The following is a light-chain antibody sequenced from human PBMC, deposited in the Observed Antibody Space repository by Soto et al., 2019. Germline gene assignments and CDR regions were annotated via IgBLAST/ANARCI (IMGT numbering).Light chain of an antibody. J-gene: IGKJ1*01. CDR3: QQYNSYRA. V-gene: IGKV1-5*03. CDR1: ESIDSW. CDR2: KAS. Sequence: IQMTQSPSTLSAYVGDRVTITCRASESIDSWLAWHQQKPGRAPKLLISKASSLESGVPSRFSGSGFGTEFTLTISSLQPDDFATYYCQQYNSYRAFGQGTKVDI.